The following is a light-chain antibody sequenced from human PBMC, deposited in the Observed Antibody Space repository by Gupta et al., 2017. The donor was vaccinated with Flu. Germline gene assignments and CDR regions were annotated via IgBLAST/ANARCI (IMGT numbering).Light chain of an antibody. Sequence: QSALTQPPSASGSPVQSVTISCIGTNSDVGGYDYVSWYQLHPCKAPKLMIFEVSQRPSGVPDRFSGSKSGNTASLTVSGLQAEDEADYYCSSFAANDNVLFGGGTKLTVL. CDR1: NSDVGGYDY. J-gene: IGLJ2*01. V-gene: IGLV2-8*01. CDR3: SSFAANDNVL. CDR2: EVS.